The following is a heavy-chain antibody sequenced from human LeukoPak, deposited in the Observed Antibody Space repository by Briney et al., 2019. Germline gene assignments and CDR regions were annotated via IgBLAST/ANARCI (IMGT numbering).Heavy chain of an antibody. J-gene: IGHJ4*02. D-gene: IGHD6-19*01. Sequence: ASVKVSCKASGYTFTSYDINWVRQATGQGLEWMGWMNPNSGNTGYAQKFQGRVTITRNTSISTAYMELSSLRSEDTAVYYCARGVFGYSSGWYYFDYWGQGTLVTVSS. CDR3: ARGVFGYSSGWYYFDY. CDR1: GYTFTSYD. V-gene: IGHV1-8*03. CDR2: MNPNSGNT.